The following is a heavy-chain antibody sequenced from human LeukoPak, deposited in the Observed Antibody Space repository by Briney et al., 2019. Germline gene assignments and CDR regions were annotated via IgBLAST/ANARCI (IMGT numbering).Heavy chain of an antibody. Sequence: SETLSLTCTVSGGSISSYYWSWIRQPPGKGLEWIGYIYYSGSTNYNPSLKSRVTISVDASKNQFSLKLSSVTAADTAVYYCARGWRYSSGSGIVYSYDGWGQGTLVTVSS. CDR1: GGSISSYY. V-gene: IGHV4-59*01. CDR2: IYYSGST. J-gene: IGHJ4*02. D-gene: IGHD6-19*01. CDR3: ARGWRYSSGSGIVYSYDG.